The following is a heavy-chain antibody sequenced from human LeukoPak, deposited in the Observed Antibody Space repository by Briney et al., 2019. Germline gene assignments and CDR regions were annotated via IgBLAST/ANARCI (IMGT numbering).Heavy chain of an antibody. D-gene: IGHD4-17*01. J-gene: IGHJ6*03. CDR3: ARGTFNDYGDYVPPELYYYYYMDV. V-gene: IGHV1-69*01. Sequence: GASVKVSCKASGGTFSSYAISWVRQAPGQGLEWMGGIIPIFGTANYAQKFQGRVTITADESTSTAYMELSSLRSEDTAVYYCARGTFNDYGDYVPPELYYYYYMDVWGKGTTVTVSS. CDR1: GGTFSSYA. CDR2: IIPIFGTA.